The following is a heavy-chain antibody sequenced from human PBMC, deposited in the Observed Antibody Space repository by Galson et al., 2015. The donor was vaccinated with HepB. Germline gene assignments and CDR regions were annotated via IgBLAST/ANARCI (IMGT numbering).Heavy chain of an antibody. V-gene: IGHV3-48*02. CDR1: GFTFSSYS. CDR2: ISSSSSTI. J-gene: IGHJ4*02. D-gene: IGHD3-22*01. CDR3: ARAHAYYYDNIGYGGDY. Sequence: SLRLSCAASGFTFSSYSMNWVRQAPGKGLEWVSYISSSSSTIDYADSVKGRFTISRDNAKNSLYLQMNSLRDEDTAVYYCARAHAYYYDNIGYGGDYWGQGTLVTVSS.